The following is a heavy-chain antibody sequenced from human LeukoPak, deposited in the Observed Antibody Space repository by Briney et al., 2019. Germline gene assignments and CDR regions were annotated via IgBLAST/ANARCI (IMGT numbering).Heavy chain of an antibody. V-gene: IGHV1-2*02. J-gene: IGHJ4*02. CDR1: GYTFTGYY. Sequence: ASVKVSCKASGYTFTGYYMHWVRQAPGQGPEWMGWINPNSGGTNYAQKFQGRVTMTRDTSISTAYMELSRLRSDDTAVYYCARAYPYLYDYVWGSYRPLFDYWGQGTLVTVSS. CDR2: INPNSGGT. CDR3: ARAYPYLYDYVWGSYRPLFDY. D-gene: IGHD3-16*02.